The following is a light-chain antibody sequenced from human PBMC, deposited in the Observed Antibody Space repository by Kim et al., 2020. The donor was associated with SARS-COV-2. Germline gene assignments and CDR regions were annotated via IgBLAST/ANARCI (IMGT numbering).Light chain of an antibody. J-gene: IGLJ3*02. CDR1: SGDIASYS. Sequence: NFMLTKPHSVSESPGKTVTISCTRSSGDIASYSVQWYQQRPGSAPTTVIYGDNQRPSGVPDRFSGSIDSSSNSASLTISGLKTEDEADYYCQSYDSRNQVFGGGTQLTVL. CDR2: GDN. CDR3: QSYDSRNQV. V-gene: IGLV6-57*04.